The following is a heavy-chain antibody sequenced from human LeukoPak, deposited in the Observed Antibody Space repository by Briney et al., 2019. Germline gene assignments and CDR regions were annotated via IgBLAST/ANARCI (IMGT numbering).Heavy chain of an antibody. D-gene: IGHD2-21*02. J-gene: IGHJ4*02. Sequence: SETLSLTCTVSGGSINYDYWSWLWQSPGKRLEWIGYIHYSGATNYSPSLNSRVTISVDTSKSQFSLKLSSVTAADTALYDCATLRGASTAVFDSWGQGTLVTVSS. V-gene: IGHV4-59*08. CDR2: IHYSGAT. CDR3: ATLRGASTAVFDS. CDR1: GGSINYDY.